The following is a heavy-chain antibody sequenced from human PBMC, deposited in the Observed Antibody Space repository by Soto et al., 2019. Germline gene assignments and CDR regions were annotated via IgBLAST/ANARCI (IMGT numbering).Heavy chain of an antibody. Sequence: QLQLQESGSGLVRPSQTLSLSCAVSGGSISSGGYSWNWIRQSPGKGLEWIGYIYHGGSTHSNPSLESRVTLSVATSKNQFSLRLSSVIAADTAVYYCARDRRSLYHDGSGLDYWGQGILVTVSS. V-gene: IGHV4-30-2*06. CDR1: GGSISSGGYS. CDR2: IYHGGST. CDR3: ARDRRSLYHDGSGLDY. J-gene: IGHJ4*02. D-gene: IGHD3-22*01.